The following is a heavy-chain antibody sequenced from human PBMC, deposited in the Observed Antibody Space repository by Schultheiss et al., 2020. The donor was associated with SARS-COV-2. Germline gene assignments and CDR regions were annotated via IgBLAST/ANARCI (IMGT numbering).Heavy chain of an antibody. V-gene: IGHV3-33*01. D-gene: IGHD6-13*01. J-gene: IGHJ4*02. CDR2: IWYDGSNK. CDR1: GFTFSSYG. Sequence: GGSLRLSCAASGFTFSSYGMHCVRQAPGKGLGWVAVIWYDGSNKYYADSVKGRFTISRDNSKNTLYLQMNSLRAEDTDVYYCARGETGEYSSHFEYWGQGTLVTFSS. CDR3: ARGETGEYSSHFEY.